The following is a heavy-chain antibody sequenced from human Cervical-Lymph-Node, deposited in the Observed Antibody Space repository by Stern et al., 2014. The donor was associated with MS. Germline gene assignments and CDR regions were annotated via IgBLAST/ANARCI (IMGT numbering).Heavy chain of an antibody. CDR3: ARWAVAVDAFDI. CDR2: MNPNSGNT. J-gene: IGHJ3*02. D-gene: IGHD6-19*01. V-gene: IGHV1-8*01. Sequence: VQLEESGAEVKKPGASVKVSCKASGYTFTSYDINWVRQATGQGLEWMGWMNPNSGNTGYAQKFQGRVTMTRNTSISTAYMELSSLRSEDTAVYYCARWAVAVDAFDIWGQGTMVTVSS. CDR1: GYTFTSYD.